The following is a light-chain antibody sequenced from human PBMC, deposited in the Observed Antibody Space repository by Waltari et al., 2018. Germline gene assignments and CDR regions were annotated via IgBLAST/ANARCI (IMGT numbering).Light chain of an antibody. J-gene: IGKJ2*01. V-gene: IGKV1-5*03. Sequence: DIQMTQSPSTLSASVGDRVIITCRASQSISSWLAWYQQKPGKAPKLLIYKASSLESGVPSRFSGSGSGTEFTLTISSLQPDDFATYYCQQYNSYSFGQGTKLEIK. CDR2: KAS. CDR3: QQYNSYS. CDR1: QSISSW.